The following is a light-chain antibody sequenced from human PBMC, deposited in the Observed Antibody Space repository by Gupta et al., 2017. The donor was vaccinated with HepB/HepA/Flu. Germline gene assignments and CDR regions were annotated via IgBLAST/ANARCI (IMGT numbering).Light chain of an antibody. V-gene: IGKV1-5*03. Sequence: DIQMTRSPSTLSASVGDRVTISCRASQSISFWLAWYQQKPGKAPKLLISKTFNLESGVPSRFSGSGAGTEFTLTISSLQPDDFATYYCQQYRNYWTFGQGTKVEI. J-gene: IGKJ1*01. CDR2: KTF. CDR3: QQYRNYWT. CDR1: QSISFW.